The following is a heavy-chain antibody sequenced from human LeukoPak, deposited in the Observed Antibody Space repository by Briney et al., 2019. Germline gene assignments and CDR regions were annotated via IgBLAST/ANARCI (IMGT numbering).Heavy chain of an antibody. J-gene: IGHJ4*02. CDR2: ISYDGGNK. D-gene: IGHD6-13*01. V-gene: IGHV3-30*18. CDR3: AKGGHTSSWYTDY. Sequence: QAGGSLRLSCAASGFTFSSCAMHWVRQAPGKGVEWLAVISYDGGNKYYAGSVRGRFTISRDNSKNTVFLQMNSLNAEDTAVYYCAKGGHTSSWYTDYWGQGTLVTVSS. CDR1: GFTFSSCA.